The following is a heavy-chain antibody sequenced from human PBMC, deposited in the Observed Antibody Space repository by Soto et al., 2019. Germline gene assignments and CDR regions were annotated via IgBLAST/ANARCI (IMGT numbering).Heavy chain of an antibody. J-gene: IGHJ4*02. CDR1: GGSISSSSYY. Sequence: SETLSLTCTVSGGSISSSSYYWSWIRQPPGKGLEWIGYIYYSGGTYYNPSLKSRVTISVDTSKNQFSLKLNSVTAADTAVYYCARENSGYDPTGSFDYWGQGTLVTVSS. D-gene: IGHD5-12*01. CDR2: IYYSGGT. CDR3: ARENSGYDPTGSFDY. V-gene: IGHV4-30-4*01.